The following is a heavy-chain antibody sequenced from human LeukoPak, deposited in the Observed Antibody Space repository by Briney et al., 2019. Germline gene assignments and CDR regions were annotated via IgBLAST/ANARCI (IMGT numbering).Heavy chain of an antibody. Sequence: GGSLRLSCAASGFTFSRYGMHWVRQAPGKGLEWVAVLSYSGTNKYYTDSVEGRFTISRDNSKNTVYLQMNSLRAEDTAVYHCARDRNRDGYNSLDWHFDLWGRGTLVTVSS. V-gene: IGHV3-30*03. CDR1: GFTFSRYG. J-gene: IGHJ2*01. D-gene: IGHD5-24*01. CDR3: ARDRNRDGYNSLDWHFDL. CDR2: LSYSGTNK.